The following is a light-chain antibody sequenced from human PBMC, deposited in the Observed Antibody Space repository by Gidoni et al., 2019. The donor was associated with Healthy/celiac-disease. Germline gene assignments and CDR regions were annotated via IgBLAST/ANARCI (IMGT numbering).Light chain of an antibody. CDR1: QSVSSY. Sequence: EIVSTQSPATLSLSPGERATLSCRASQSVSSYLAWYQQEPGQAPRLLIYDASNRATGIPARFSGSGSGTDFTLTISSLEPEDFAVYYCQQRSNWITFGQGTRLEIK. J-gene: IGKJ5*01. V-gene: IGKV3-11*01. CDR3: QQRSNWIT. CDR2: DAS.